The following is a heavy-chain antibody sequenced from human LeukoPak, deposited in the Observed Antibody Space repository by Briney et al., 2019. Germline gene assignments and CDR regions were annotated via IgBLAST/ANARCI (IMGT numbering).Heavy chain of an antibody. V-gene: IGHV1-8*01. CDR1: GYTFTSYD. Sequence: ASVKVSRKASGYTFTSYDINWVRQATGQGLEWMGWMNPNSGNTGYAQKFQGRVTMTRNTSISTAYMELSSLRSEDTAVYYCARVTQLWFGEYPNWFDPWGQGTLVTVSS. D-gene: IGHD3-10*01. CDR3: ARVTQLWFGEYPNWFDP. J-gene: IGHJ5*02. CDR2: MNPNSGNT.